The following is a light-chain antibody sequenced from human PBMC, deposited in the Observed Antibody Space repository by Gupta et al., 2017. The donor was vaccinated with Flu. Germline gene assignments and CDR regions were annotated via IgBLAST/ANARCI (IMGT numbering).Light chain of an antibody. J-gene: IGKJ4*01. CDR3: HQRGSWPLT. CDR2: DVS. Sequence: PATLSLSPGERATLSCRASQSIRNNLAWLQQRPGQAPRLLIYDVSNRATGIPARFSGSGSGADFTLTISSLEPEDFAVYYCHQRGSWPLTFGGGTKVEIK. CDR1: QSIRNN. V-gene: IGKV3-11*01.